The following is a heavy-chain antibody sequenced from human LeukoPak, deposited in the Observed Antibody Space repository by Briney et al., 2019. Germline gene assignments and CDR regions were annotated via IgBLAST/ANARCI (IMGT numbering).Heavy chain of an antibody. V-gene: IGHV3-23*01. Sequence: GGSLRLSCAASGFIFNNYGLIWVRQAPGKGLEWVSAISNDGGGTNYADLVKGRFTISRDNSKNTLYLQMNSLRAEDTAVYYCARDPPAVWGQGTLVTVSS. J-gene: IGHJ4*02. CDR2: ISNDGGGT. CDR1: GFIFNNYG. CDR3: ARDPPAV. D-gene: IGHD2-2*01.